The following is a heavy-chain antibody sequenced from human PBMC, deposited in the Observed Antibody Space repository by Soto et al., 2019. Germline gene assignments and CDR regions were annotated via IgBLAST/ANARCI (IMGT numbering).Heavy chain of an antibody. CDR3: ARGVSSDKKNGFDP. D-gene: IGHD3-9*01. CDR2: ISAYSGNT. CDR1: GYTFTSYG. J-gene: IGHJ5*02. Sequence: ASVKVSCKASGYTFTSYGISWVRQAPGQGLEWMGWISAYSGNTGYAQKFQGRVTMTRNTSISTAYMELSSLRSEDTAVYYCARGVSSDKKNGFDPWGQGTLVTVSS. V-gene: IGHV1-8*02.